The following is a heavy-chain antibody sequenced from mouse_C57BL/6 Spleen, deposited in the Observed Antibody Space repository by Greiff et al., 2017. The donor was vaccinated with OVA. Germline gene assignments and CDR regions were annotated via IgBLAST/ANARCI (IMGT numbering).Heavy chain of an antibody. CDR3: AGSSSWFAY. CDR1: GYTFTDYY. Sequence: DVQLQESGPVLVKPGASVKMSCKASGYTFTDYYMNWVKQSHGKSLEWIGVINPYNGGTSYNQKFKGKATLTVDKSSSTAYMELNSLTSEDSAVYYCAGSSSWFAYWGQGTLVTVSA. V-gene: IGHV1-19*01. J-gene: IGHJ3*01. CDR2: INPYNGGT. D-gene: IGHD1-1*01.